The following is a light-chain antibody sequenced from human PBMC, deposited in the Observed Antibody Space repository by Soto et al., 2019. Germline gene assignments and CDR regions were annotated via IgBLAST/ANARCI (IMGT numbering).Light chain of an antibody. CDR3: QQSFKTPLA. CDR2: AAS. CDR1: QSISSY. J-gene: IGKJ5*01. Sequence: DIQMTQSPSSLSASVGDRVTITCRASQSISSYVNWYQQKPGKAPRLLISAASTLQSGVPSRFSGGGSGTDLTLTISSLQPEDFGTYYCQQSFKTPLAFGQGTRLEIE. V-gene: IGKV1-39*01.